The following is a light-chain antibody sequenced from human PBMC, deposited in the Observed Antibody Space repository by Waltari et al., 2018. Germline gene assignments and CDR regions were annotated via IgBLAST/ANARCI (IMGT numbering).Light chain of an antibody. CDR2: DVS. CDR1: SSDIRRYDI. V-gene: IGLV2-23*02. CDR3: CSYAGNYIWV. J-gene: IGLJ3*02. Sequence: QSALTQPASVSGSPRQSVTIPCTGASSDIRRYDIVSWYQQHPGNAPKLIICDVSKRPSVVSDRFSGSKSGDTASLTISGLQFEDEADYYCCSYAGNYIWVFGGGTRLTVL.